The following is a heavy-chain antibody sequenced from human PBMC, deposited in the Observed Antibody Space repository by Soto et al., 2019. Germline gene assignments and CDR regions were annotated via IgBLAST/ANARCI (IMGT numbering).Heavy chain of an antibody. Sequence: ASVKVSCKASGYTFTSYGINWVRQAPGQGLEWLGWISAYDGNTNYAQILQGRVSMTTDTSTNTAYMELRSLRSDDTAMYYCARGGYYDSSGSRNYYYYGMNVWGQGTKVTVSS. D-gene: IGHD3-22*01. CDR1: GYTFTSYG. V-gene: IGHV1-18*01. CDR3: ARGGYYDSSGSRNYYYYGMNV. CDR2: ISAYDGNT. J-gene: IGHJ6*02.